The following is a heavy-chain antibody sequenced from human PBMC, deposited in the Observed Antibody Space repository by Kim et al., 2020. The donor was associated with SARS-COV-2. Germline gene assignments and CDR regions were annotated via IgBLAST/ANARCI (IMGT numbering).Heavy chain of an antibody. CDR1: GGTFSSYA. CDR3: ARVPDSSGYESVHGPYYYYYGMDV. CDR2: IIPIFGTA. J-gene: IGHJ6*02. Sequence: SVKVSCKASGGTFSSYAISWVRQAPGQGLEWMGGIIPIFGTANYAQKFQGRVTITADESTSTAYMELSSLRSEDTAVYYCARVPDSSGYESVHGPYYYYYGMDVWGQGTTVTVSS. D-gene: IGHD5-12*01. V-gene: IGHV1-69*13.